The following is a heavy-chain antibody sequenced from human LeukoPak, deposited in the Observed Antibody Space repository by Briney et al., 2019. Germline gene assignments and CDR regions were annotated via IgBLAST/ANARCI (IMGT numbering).Heavy chain of an antibody. V-gene: IGHV3-53*01. J-gene: IGHJ6*02. D-gene: IGHD3-9*01. CDR1: GFTVISNY. Sequence: GGSLRLSCEASGFTVISNYMNWVRQAPGKGLEWVSVIYSGGSTYYADSVKGRFTISRDNSKNTLYLQMNSLRAEDTAVYYCAKAPTSKYYDILTGYGNYYYYGMDVWGQGTTVTVSS. CDR3: AKAPTSKYYDILTGYGNYYYYGMDV. CDR2: IYSGGST.